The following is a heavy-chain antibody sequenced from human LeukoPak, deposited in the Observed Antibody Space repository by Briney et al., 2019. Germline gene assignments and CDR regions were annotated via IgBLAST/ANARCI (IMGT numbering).Heavy chain of an antibody. CDR3: ARGRRIAVAGFTYYYYGMDV. CDR1: GGTFSSYA. Sequence: RASVKVSCKASGGTFSSYAISWVRQAPGQGLEWMGRIIPILGIANYAQKFQGRLTITADKSTSTAYMELSSLRPDDTAVYYCARGRRIAVAGFTYYYYGMDVWGQGTTVTVSS. V-gene: IGHV1-69*04. D-gene: IGHD6-13*01. J-gene: IGHJ6*02. CDR2: IIPILGIA.